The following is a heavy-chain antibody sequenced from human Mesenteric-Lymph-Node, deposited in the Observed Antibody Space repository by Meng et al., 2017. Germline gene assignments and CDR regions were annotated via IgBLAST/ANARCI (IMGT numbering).Heavy chain of an antibody. Sequence: ASVKVSCKASGYTFTSYGISWVRQAPGQGLEWMGWISAYNGNTNYAQKLQGRVTMTTDTSTSTAYMELRSLRSDDTAVYYCARGQTRRDLVGYSSSWYNGRVWDYWGQGTLVTVSS. CDR3: ARGQTRRDLVGYSSSWYNGRVWDY. V-gene: IGHV1-18*01. CDR1: GYTFTSYG. D-gene: IGHD6-13*01. J-gene: IGHJ4*02. CDR2: ISAYNGNT.